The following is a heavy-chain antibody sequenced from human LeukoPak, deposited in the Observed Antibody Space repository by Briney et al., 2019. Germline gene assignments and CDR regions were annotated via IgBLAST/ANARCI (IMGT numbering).Heavy chain of an antibody. Sequence: GGSLRLSCAASGFTFSSYDMNWVRQAPGKGLEWVSYISSSGSTIYYADSVKGRFTISRDNAKNSLYLQMNSLRAEDTAVYYCARDPPPAYYYDSSGSLVGYWGQGTLVTVSS. D-gene: IGHD3-22*01. CDR1: GFTFSSYD. V-gene: IGHV3-48*03. J-gene: IGHJ4*02. CDR3: ARDPPPAYYYDSSGSLVGY. CDR2: ISSSGSTI.